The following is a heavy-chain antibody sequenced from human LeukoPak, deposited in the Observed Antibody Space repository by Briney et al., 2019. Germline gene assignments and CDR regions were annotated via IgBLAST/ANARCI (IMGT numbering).Heavy chain of an antibody. CDR3: GSSGSGSYHAAFDI. CDR1: GGTFSSYA. Sequence: SVKVSCKASGGTFSSYAISWVRQAPGQGLEWMGRIIPILGIANYAQKFQGRVTITADKSTSTAYMELSSLRSEDTAVYYCGSSGSGSYHAAFDIWGQGTMVTVSS. V-gene: IGHV1-69*04. D-gene: IGHD1-26*01. J-gene: IGHJ3*02. CDR2: IIPILGIA.